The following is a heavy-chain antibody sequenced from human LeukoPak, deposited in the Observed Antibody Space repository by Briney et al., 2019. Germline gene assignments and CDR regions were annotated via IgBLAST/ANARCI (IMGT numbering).Heavy chain of an antibody. CDR1: GFTFSTYS. CDR2: ISSSSGTI. Sequence: PGGSLRLSCAASGFTFSTYSMSWVRQAPGRGLEWVSYISSSSGTIYYADSVKGRFTISRDNAKNSLYLQMNRLRDEDTAVYYCARDTTSNWYWINWGQGTLVTVSS. J-gene: IGHJ4*02. D-gene: IGHD6-13*01. V-gene: IGHV3-48*02. CDR3: ARDTTSNWYWIN.